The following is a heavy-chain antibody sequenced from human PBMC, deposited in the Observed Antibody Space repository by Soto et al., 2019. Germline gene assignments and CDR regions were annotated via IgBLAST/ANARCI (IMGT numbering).Heavy chain of an antibody. CDR3: ARPVASTVTSVYYYYYMDV. CDR2: INHSGST. CDR1: GGSFSGYY. Sequence: QVQLQQWGAGLLKPSETLSLTCAVYGGSFSGYYWSWIRQPPGKGLEWIGEINHSGSTNYNPSLKRRVTISEDTSKNQFSLKLSSVAAADTAVYYCARPVASTVTSVYYYYYMDVWGKGTTVTVSS. D-gene: IGHD4-17*01. V-gene: IGHV4-34*01. J-gene: IGHJ6*03.